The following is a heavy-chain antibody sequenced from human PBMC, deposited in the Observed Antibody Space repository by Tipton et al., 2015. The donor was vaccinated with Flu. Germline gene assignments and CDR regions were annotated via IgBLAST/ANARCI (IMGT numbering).Heavy chain of an antibody. CDR1: GGSISSGGYY. CDR3: ARSTYYYGSGSSDY. CDR2: IYYSGST. V-gene: IGHV4-31*03. Sequence: TLSLTCTVSGGSISSGGYYWSWIRQPPGKGLEWIGYIYYSGSTYYNPSLESRVTISVDTSKNQFSLKLSSVTAADTAVYYCARSTYYYGSGSSDYWGQGTLVTVSS. J-gene: IGHJ4*02. D-gene: IGHD3-10*01.